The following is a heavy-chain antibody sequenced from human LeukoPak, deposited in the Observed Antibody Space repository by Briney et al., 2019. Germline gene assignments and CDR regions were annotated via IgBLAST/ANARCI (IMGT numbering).Heavy chain of an antibody. D-gene: IGHD3-22*01. V-gene: IGHV3-73*01. Sequence: GGSLRLSCAVSGFTFSGSAKHWVCQASGKGLEWVAHIRTKATSYESAYAASVKRRFTIARDASKNTAYLQMNSLKTGDMAVYYCTRVNLCYYDGSDYPGWGQGTLVSVSS. J-gene: IGHJ4*02. CDR2: IRTKATSYES. CDR1: GFTFSGSA. CDR3: TRVNLCYYDGSDYPG.